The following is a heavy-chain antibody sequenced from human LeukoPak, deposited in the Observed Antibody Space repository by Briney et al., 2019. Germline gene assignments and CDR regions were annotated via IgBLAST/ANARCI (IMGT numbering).Heavy chain of an antibody. D-gene: IGHD3-16*01. CDR2: IYYSGST. Sequence: SETLSLTCTVSGGSISSGSYYWGWIRQPPGKGLEWIGSIYYSGSTYYNPSLKSRVTISVDTSKNQFSLKLSSVTAADTAVYYCATLRWGGYWGQGTLVTVSS. V-gene: IGHV4-39*07. CDR1: GGSISSGSYY. CDR3: ATLRWGGY. J-gene: IGHJ4*02.